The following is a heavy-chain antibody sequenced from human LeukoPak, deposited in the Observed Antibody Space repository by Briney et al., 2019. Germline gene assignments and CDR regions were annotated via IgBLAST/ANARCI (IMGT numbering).Heavy chain of an antibody. CDR2: ISGSGGST. CDR1: GFTFSRNW. CDR3: AKVSGKVAVAGLPIDY. J-gene: IGHJ4*02. V-gene: IGHV3-23*01. Sequence: GGSLRLSCAASGFTFSRNWMNWVRQAPGKGLEWVSAISGSGGSTYYADSVKGRFTISRDNSKSTLYLQMNSLRAEDTAVYYCAKVSGKVAVAGLPIDYWGQGTLVTVSS. D-gene: IGHD6-19*01.